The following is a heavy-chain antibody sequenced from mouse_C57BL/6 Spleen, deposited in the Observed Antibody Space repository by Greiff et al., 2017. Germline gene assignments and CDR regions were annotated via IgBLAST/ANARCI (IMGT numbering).Heavy chain of an antibody. V-gene: IGHV1-81*01. Sequence: QVQLKESGAELARPGASVKLSCKASGYTFTSYGLRWVKQRTGQGLEWIGEIYPSSGNTYYNEKFKGKATLTADKSSSTAYMELRSLTSADSAVYFCARLGSNYDYFDYWGQGTTLTVSS. J-gene: IGHJ2*01. D-gene: IGHD2-5*01. CDR2: IYPSSGNT. CDR1: GYTFTSYG. CDR3: ARLGSNYDYFDY.